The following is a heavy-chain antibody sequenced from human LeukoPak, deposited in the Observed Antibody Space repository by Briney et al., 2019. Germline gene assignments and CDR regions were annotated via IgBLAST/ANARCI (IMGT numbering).Heavy chain of an antibody. CDR2: IDPSDSYT. CDR3: AGAGIAVAGNAEYLQH. V-gene: IGHV5-10-1*01. J-gene: IGHJ1*01. CDR1: GYSFTSYW. Sequence: GESLKISCKCSGYSFTSYWISWVRQMPGKGLEWMGRIDPSDSYTNYSPSFQGHVTISADKSISTAYLQWSSLKASDTAMYYCAGAGIAVAGNAEYLQHWGQGTLVTVSS. D-gene: IGHD6-19*01.